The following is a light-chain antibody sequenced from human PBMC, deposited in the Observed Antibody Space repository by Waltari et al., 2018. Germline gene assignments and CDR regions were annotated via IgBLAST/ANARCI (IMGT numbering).Light chain of an antibody. CDR2: EAS. CDR1: QYISNY. J-gene: IGKJ1*01. V-gene: IGKV1-8*01. Sequence: AFRMTQSPSSLSASTGDRVTITCRASQYISNYLAWFQQRPGKAPKLLIYEASTVQRGVPSRFSGSGAGTDFTLTITSLQSDDFATYYCQQYFNYPRTFGQGTRVEIE. CDR3: QQYFNYPRT.